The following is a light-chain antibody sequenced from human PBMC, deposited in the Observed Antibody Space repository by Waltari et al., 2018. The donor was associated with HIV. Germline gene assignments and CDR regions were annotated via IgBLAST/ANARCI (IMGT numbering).Light chain of an antibody. V-gene: IGLV10-54*01. Sequence: AGLTQPYSASTGSGKNVPPTCTGNDQNVRQEGAGGLLRTEGHPPEVLSYRRGARPAGSSEKYSASRSGNTASLTITGLRVDDEAVYYCAAWDSSLSEWVFGGGTKLTVL. CDR3: AAWDSSLSEWV. CDR1: DQNVRQEG. CDR2: RRG. J-gene: IGLJ3*02.